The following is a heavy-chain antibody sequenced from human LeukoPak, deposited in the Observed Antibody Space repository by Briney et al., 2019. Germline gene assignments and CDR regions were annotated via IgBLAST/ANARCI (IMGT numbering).Heavy chain of an antibody. V-gene: IGHV1-46*01. Sequence: GASVKVSCKASGYSFTRYFIHWVRQAXGQGXXWXXIXXPSDXXTSYAQKFQGRVXMPRDTSTSTVYMELSSLRSEDTAVYHCARGKVVTMVRGVIITYFDYWGQGTLVTVSS. CDR1: GYSFTRYF. J-gene: IGHJ4*02. CDR2: XXPSDXXT. D-gene: IGHD3-10*01. CDR3: ARGKVVTMVRGVIITYFDY.